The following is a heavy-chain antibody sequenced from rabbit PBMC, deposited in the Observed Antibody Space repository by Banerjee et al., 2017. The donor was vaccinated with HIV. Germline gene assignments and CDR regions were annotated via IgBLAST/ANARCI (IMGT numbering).Heavy chain of an antibody. Sequence: QEQLEESGGDLVKPGASLTLTCTASGFSFSNKYVMCWVRQAPGKGLEWIACINTSTGNTVYASWAKGRFTISKTSPTTVTLQMTSLTAADTATYFCARSFAGYAGYGYATAFNLWGPGTLVTVS. CDR1: GFSFSNKYV. D-gene: IGHD6-1*01. CDR2: INTSTGNT. J-gene: IGHJ4*01. CDR3: ARSFAGYAGYGYATAFNL. V-gene: IGHV1S45*01.